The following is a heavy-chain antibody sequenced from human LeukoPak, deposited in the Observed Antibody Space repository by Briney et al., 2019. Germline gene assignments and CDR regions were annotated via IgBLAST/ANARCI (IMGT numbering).Heavy chain of an antibody. CDR3: ARGVLLWFGEPRGRWFDP. J-gene: IGHJ5*02. D-gene: IGHD3-10*01. V-gene: IGHV4-34*01. Sequence: SETLSLTCAVYGGSFSGYYWSWIRQPPGKGLEWIGEIKHSGSTNYNPSLKSRVTISVDTSKNQFSLKLSSVTAADTAVYYCARGVLLWFGEPRGRWFDPWGQGTLVTVSS. CDR1: GGSFSGYY. CDR2: IKHSGST.